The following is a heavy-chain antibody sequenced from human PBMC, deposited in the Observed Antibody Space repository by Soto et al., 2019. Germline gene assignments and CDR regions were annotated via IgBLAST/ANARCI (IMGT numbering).Heavy chain of an antibody. CDR1: GGSISSYY. J-gene: IGHJ4*02. CDR3: ARHVPFRKKREEVVGGPLDY. V-gene: IGHV4-59*08. D-gene: IGHD2-15*01. CDR2: IYYSGST. Sequence: PSETLSLTCTVSGGSISSYYWSWIRQPPGKGLEWIGYIYYSGSTNYNPSLKSRVTISVDTSKNQFSLKLSSVTAADTAVYYCARHVPFRKKREEVVGGPLDYWGQGTLVTVSS.